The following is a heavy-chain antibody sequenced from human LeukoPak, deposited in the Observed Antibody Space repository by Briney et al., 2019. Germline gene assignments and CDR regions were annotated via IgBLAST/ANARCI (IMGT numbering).Heavy chain of an antibody. J-gene: IGHJ4*02. V-gene: IGHV3-23*01. D-gene: IGHD3-16*01. CDR2: LSASGSNT. CDR3: AKDEVLITFGGRFD. Sequence: GGSLRLSCAASGFTFSTYAMTWLRQAPGKGLEWVSALSASGSNTYYADSVKGRFTISRDNSKNTLYLQMNSLRAEDTAVYYCAKDEVLITFGGRFDWGQGTLVTVSS. CDR1: GFTFSTYA.